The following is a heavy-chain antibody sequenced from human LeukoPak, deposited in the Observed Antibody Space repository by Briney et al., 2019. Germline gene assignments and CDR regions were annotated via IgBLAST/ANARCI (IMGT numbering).Heavy chain of an antibody. D-gene: IGHD2-15*01. CDR2: INPNSGGT. V-gene: IGHV1-2*02. Sequence: ASVKVSCKASGYIFTAYYIHWVRQAPGQGLEWMGWINPNSGGTTLAQTFQDRVTMTRDTSISTVYMELSSLRSDDTAVYYCTRDPPRRCSGVTCYPYWGQGTLVTVSS. J-gene: IGHJ4*02. CDR3: TRDPPRRCSGVTCYPY. CDR1: GYIFTAYY.